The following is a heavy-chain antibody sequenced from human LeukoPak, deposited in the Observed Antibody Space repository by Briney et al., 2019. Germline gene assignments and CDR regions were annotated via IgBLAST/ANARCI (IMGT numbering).Heavy chain of an antibody. J-gene: IGHJ4*02. D-gene: IGHD6-13*01. CDR2: ISGSGGGT. V-gene: IGHV3-23*01. CDR3: AKDYSSSWYYFDY. CDR1: GGSISSSYYY. Sequence: PSETLSLTCTVSGGSISSSYYYWGWIRQPPGKGLEWVSGISGSGGGTNYADSVKGRFTVSRDNSKNTLYLQMNSLRAEDTAVYYCAKDYSSSWYYFDYWGQGTLVTVSS.